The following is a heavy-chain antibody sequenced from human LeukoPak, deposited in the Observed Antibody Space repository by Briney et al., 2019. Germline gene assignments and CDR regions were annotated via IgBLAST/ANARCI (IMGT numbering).Heavy chain of an antibody. CDR1: GSTFGDYA. J-gene: IGHJ4*02. CDR2: IRSKAYGGTT. V-gene: IGHV3-49*03. Sequence: GGSLRLSCKASGSTFGDYAMSWFRQAPGKGLEWVGFIRSKAYGGTTEYAASVKGRFTISRDDSKSIAYLQMNSLKTEDTAVYYCTRDGRARGYWGQGTLVTVSS. CDR3: TRDGRARGY.